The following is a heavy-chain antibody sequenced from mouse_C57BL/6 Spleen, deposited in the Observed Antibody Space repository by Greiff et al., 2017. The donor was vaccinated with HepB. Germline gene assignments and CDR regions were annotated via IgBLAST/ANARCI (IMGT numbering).Heavy chain of an antibody. CDR3: ARGGILSFTVEYFDV. Sequence: QVQLQQSGAELVKPGASVKLSCKASGYTFTSYWMHWVKQRPGRGLEWIGRIDPNSGGTKYNEKFKSKATLTVDKPSSTAYMQLSSLTSEDSAVYYCARGGILSFTVEYFDVWGTGTTVTVSS. V-gene: IGHV1-72*01. CDR2: IDPNSGGT. J-gene: IGHJ1*03. D-gene: IGHD1-1*01. CDR1: GYTFTSYW.